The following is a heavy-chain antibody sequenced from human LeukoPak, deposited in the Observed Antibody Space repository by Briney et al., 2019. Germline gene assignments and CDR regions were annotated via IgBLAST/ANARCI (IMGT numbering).Heavy chain of an antibody. J-gene: IGHJ6*03. V-gene: IGHV4-4*07. Sequence: MTSETLSLTCTVSGGSISSYYWSWIRQPAGKGLEWIGRIYTSGSTNYNPSLKSRVTMSVDTSKNQFSLKLSSVTAADTAVYYCARCRPRYSSNHCYYYMDVWGKGTTVTVSS. CDR3: ARCRPRYSSNHCYYYMDV. CDR1: GGSISSYY. D-gene: IGHD6-13*01. CDR2: IYTSGST.